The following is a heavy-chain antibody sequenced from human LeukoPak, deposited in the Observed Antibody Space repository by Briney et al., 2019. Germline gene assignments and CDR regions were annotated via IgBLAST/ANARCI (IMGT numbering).Heavy chain of an antibody. CDR3: ARGIAAPYMDV. J-gene: IGHJ6*03. CDR2: IIPIFGTA. D-gene: IGHD6-13*01. V-gene: IGHV1-69*05. CDR1: GGTFSSYA. Sequence: SVKASCKASGGTFSSYAISWVRQAPGQGLEWMGRIIPIFGTANYAQKFQGRVTITTDESTSTAYMELSSLGSEDTAVYYCARGIAAPYMDVWGKGTTVTVSS.